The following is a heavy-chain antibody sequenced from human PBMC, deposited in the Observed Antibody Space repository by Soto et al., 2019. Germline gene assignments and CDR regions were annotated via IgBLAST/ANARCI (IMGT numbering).Heavy chain of an antibody. J-gene: IGHJ4*02. CDR2: IYWDNDK. CDR3: VRRSRYCSGGDCYWSGFDY. CDR1: GFSLTTGGVG. V-gene: IGHV2-5*02. D-gene: IGHD2-15*01. Sequence: SGPTLVNPRQTLTLTCTFSGFSLTTGGVGVGWIRQPPGKAPEWLALIYWDNDKLRSPCLKTRLTITKDTSRNQVVLTMTNMDPVDTATYYCVRRSRYCSGGDCYWSGFDYWGQGTPVTVSS.